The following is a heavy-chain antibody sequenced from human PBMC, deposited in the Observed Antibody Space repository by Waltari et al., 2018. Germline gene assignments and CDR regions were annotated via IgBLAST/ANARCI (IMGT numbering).Heavy chain of an antibody. V-gene: IGHV1-46*01. Sequence: QVQLVQSGPEVKKPGASVKVSCKASGYAFSVYYMHWVRQAPGQGLEWVGVINPRAGSTSYAQKFQGSITMTSDTSTNTVYMELRSLRSEDTAVYYCARALGYADGFWGQGTLVTVSS. CDR2: INPRAGST. D-gene: IGHD2-15*01. CDR1: GYAFSVYY. J-gene: IGHJ4*02. CDR3: ARALGYADGF.